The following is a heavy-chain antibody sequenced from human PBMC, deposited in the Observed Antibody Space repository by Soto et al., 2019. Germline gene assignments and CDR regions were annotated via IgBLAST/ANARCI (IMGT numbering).Heavy chain of an antibody. CDR3: ARAECSSTSCYTMRYYYYGMDV. V-gene: IGHV1-69*13. D-gene: IGHD2-2*02. CDR2: IIPIFGTA. CDR1: GGTFSSYA. Sequence: SVKVSCKASGGTFSSYAISWVRQAPGQGLEWMGGIIPIFGTANYAQEFQGRVTITADESTSTAYMELSSLRSEDTAVYYCARAECSSTSCYTMRYYYYGMDVWGQGTTVTVSS. J-gene: IGHJ6*02.